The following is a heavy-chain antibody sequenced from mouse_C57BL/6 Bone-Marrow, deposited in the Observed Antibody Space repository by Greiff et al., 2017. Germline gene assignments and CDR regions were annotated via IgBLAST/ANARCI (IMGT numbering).Heavy chain of an antibody. CDR3: TKPIYYYGSSYGDV. V-gene: IGHV14-4*01. Sequence: EVQLQQSGAELVRPGASVKLSCTASGFNIKDDYMHWVKQRPEQGLEWIGWIDPENGDTEYASKFQGKATITADKSSNTAYLQLSSLTSEDTAVYYCTKPIYYYGSSYGDVWGTGTTVTVSS. CDR1: GFNIKDDY. CDR2: IDPENGDT. D-gene: IGHD1-1*01. J-gene: IGHJ1*03.